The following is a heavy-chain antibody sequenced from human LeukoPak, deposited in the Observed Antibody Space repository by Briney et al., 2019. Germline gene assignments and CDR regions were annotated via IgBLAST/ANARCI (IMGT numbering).Heavy chain of an antibody. CDR1: GGSISSSSYY. V-gene: IGHV4-39*07. Sequence: SETLSLTCTVSGGSISSSSYYWGWIRQPPGKGLEWIGSIYYSGSTYYNPSLQSRVTISVDMSKNQFSLRLSSLTAADTALYYCARDRKYYYHMDVWGKGTTVTVSS. D-gene: IGHD1-14*01. CDR3: ARDRKYYYHMDV. J-gene: IGHJ6*03. CDR2: IYYSGST.